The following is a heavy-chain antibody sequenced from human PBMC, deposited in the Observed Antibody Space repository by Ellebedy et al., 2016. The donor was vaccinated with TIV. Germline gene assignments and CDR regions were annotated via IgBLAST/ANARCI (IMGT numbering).Heavy chain of an antibody. V-gene: IGHV3-23*01. CDR2: ISGGGDRT. J-gene: IGHJ4*02. CDR1: GFTFSSFA. Sequence: GESLKISCAASGFTFSSFAMHWVRQAPGKGLEWLSVISGGGDRTYDADSVKGRFTIPRDNSKSTLYLQMDRLRAEDTAVYYCSKGTSSGFNYDRVGSEYWGQGTLVTVSS. CDR3: SKGTSSGFNYDRVGSEY. D-gene: IGHD3-22*01.